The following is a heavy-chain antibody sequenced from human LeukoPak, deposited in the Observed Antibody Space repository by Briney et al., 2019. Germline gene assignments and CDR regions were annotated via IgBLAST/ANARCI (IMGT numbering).Heavy chain of an antibody. V-gene: IGHV3-48*03. D-gene: IGHD2/OR15-2a*01. CDR3: ARDLSDWFDP. Sequence: GGSLRLSCAASGFTFSSYEMNWVRQAPGKGLEWVSYISSSGSTIYYADSVKGRFTISRDNAKNSLYLQMNSLRAEDTAVYYCARDLSDWFDPWGQGTLVTVSS. CDR1: GFTFSSYE. J-gene: IGHJ5*02. CDR2: ISSSGSTI.